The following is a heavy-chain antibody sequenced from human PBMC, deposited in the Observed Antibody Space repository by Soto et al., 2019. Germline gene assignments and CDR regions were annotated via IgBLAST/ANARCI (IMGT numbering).Heavy chain of an antibody. J-gene: IGHJ6*02. Sequence: QVQLQESGPGLVKPSETLSLTRTVSGGSIDGRNCAWIRQPPGKGLEWLGYVYYDGGSSYNPSVKSLLTLSLDTSKSQFSLQLRSVPAADTAVYYCVRQGIGNLHGLVDVWGRGTTVTVSS. CDR2: VYYDGGS. D-gene: IGHD3-10*01. CDR3: VRQGIGNLHGLVDV. V-gene: IGHV4-59*08. CDR1: GGSIDGRN.